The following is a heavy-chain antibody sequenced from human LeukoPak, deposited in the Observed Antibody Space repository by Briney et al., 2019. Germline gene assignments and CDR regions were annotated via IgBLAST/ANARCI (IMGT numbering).Heavy chain of an antibody. J-gene: IGHJ4*02. CDR2: ISGSGGNT. V-gene: IGHV3-23*01. Sequence: PGGSLRLSCAVSGFTLTTNAMSWVRQAPGKGLEWVSGISGSGGNTYYADSVKGRFTISRDNSNNTLYLQMNSLRAEDTAVYYCARHSRGRWYVFDYWGQGTLVTVSS. CDR1: GFTLTTNA. D-gene: IGHD6-13*01. CDR3: ARHSRGRWYVFDY.